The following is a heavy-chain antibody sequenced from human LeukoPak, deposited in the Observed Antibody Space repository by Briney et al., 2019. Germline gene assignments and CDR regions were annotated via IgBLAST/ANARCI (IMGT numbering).Heavy chain of an antibody. CDR3: ARELDPGTRSHYFDY. V-gene: IGHV1-18*01. CDR2: ISAYNGNI. Sequence: GASVKVSCKASGYTFTNYGITWVRQAPGQGLEWMGWISAYNGNINYAQNFQGRVTMTTDTSTSTAYMELRSLRSDDTAVYYCARELDPGTRSHYFDYWGQGTLVTVSS. J-gene: IGHJ4*02. CDR1: GYTFTNYG.